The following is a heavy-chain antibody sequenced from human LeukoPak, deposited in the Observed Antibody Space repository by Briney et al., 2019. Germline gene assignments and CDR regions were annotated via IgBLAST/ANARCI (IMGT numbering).Heavy chain of an antibody. D-gene: IGHD6-19*01. CDR1: AFTFSDYY. J-gene: IGHJ4*02. V-gene: IGHV3-11*04. CDR2: ISSSGTTI. Sequence: KPGGSLRLSCAASAFTFSDYYMSWIRQAPGKGLEWVSYISSSGTTIYYADSVKGRFTISRDNAKNSLYLQMNSPTADDTAIYYCARSLRVAVAASYWGQGTLVTVSS. CDR3: ARSLRVAVAASY.